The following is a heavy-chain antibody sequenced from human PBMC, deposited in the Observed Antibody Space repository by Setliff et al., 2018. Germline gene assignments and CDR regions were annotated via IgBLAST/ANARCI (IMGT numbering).Heavy chain of an antibody. CDR2: IYTSWST. CDR3: ARSLYCVTTNCYFWFDP. V-gene: IGHV4-61*09. CDR1: DDSISSRHYY. D-gene: IGHD2-2*01. J-gene: IGHJ5*02. Sequence: PSETLSLTCTVSDDSISSRHYYWSWIRQPAGKGLEWLGQIYTSWSTNYNPSLKGRATLSIDASKRQFSLKLTSVTAADTAVYYCARSLYCVTTNCYFWFDPWGPGTLVTVSS.